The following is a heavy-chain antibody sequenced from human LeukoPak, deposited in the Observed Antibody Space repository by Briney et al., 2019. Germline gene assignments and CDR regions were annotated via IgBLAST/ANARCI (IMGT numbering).Heavy chain of an antibody. D-gene: IGHD2-2*01. CDR2: IIPIFGTA. Sequence: GASVKVSCKASGGTFSSYAISWVRQAPGQGLEWMGGIIPIFGTANYAQKLQGRVTITTDESTSTAYMELSSLRSEDTAVYYCASQVVVPAAIGYYYYYMDVWGKGTTVTVSS. J-gene: IGHJ6*03. CDR1: GGTFSSYA. V-gene: IGHV1-69*05. CDR3: ASQVVVPAAIGYYYYYMDV.